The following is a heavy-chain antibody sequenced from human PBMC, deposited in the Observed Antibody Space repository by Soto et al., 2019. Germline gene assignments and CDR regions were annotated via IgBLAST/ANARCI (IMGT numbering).Heavy chain of an antibody. J-gene: IGHJ5*02. CDR2: IYYSGST. D-gene: IGHD3-9*01. Sequence: PSETLSLTCTVSGGSISSSSYYWGWIRQPPGKGLEWIGSIYYSGSTYYNPSLKSRVTISVDTSKNQFSLKLSSVTAADTAVYYCARGLRYFEGEFVFIWFDPWGQGTLVTVSS. CDR3: ARGLRYFEGEFVFIWFDP. V-gene: IGHV4-39*01. CDR1: GGSISSSSYY.